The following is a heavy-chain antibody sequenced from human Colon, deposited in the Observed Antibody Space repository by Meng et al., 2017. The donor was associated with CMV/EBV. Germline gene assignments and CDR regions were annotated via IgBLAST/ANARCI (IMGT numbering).Heavy chain of an antibody. CDR3: AREGPQTSDFWSNYYKPLDY. CDR1: GFGFSKYE. V-gene: IGHV3-48*03. J-gene: IGHJ4*02. Sequence: GESLKISCAATGFGFSKYEMNWLRQAPGKGLEWISYISSSGSSIYYADSVEGRFTISRDNAKSSLYLAMTGLRGEDTAVYYCAREGPQTSDFWSNYYKPLDYWGQGTLVTVSS. CDR2: ISSSGSSI. D-gene: IGHD3-3*01.